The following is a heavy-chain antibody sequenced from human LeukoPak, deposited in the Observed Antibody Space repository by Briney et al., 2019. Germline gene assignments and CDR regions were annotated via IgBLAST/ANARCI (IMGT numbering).Heavy chain of an antibody. Sequence: ASVKVSCKGSGYTISDSYIEWMRRAPGQGVEWMGRINPSNGITRFSQKFEGRVTLTRDTSANTAYMELTRLTSDDTAVYFCARRFRFGFSFAFNYWGQGTLVTVSS. CDR1: GYTISDSY. V-gene: IGHV1-2*02. D-gene: IGHD3-16*01. J-gene: IGHJ4*02. CDR2: INPSNGIT. CDR3: ARRFRFGFSFAFNY.